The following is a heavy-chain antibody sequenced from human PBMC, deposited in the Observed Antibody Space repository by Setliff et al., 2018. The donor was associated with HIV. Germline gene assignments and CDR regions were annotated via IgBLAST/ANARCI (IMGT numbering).Heavy chain of an antibody. Sequence: LRLSCTASGFTFTNAWLTWVRQAPGKGLEWIARIKRKTDGGATDYAAPVKGRFSVSRDDSRNTLYLQMNNLKTEDTAVYYCRMCHYDGSDWGQGTLVTVSS. CDR1: GFTFTNAW. J-gene: IGHJ4*02. CDR3: RMCHYDGSD. D-gene: IGHD5-12*01. V-gene: IGHV3-15*01. CDR2: IKRKTDGGAT.